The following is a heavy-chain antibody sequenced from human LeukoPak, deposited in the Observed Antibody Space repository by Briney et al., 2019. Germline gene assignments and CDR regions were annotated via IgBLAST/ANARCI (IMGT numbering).Heavy chain of an antibody. V-gene: IGHV4-4*07. CDR3: AREDYYYYYYMDV. CDR1: GGSIRSYY. Sequence: SETLSLTCTVSGGSIRSYYWSWIRQPAGKGLEGIGRIYTSGSTNYNPSLKSRVTMSVDTSKNQISLKLSSVTAADTAVYYCAREDYYYYYYMDVWGKGTTVTVSS. J-gene: IGHJ6*03. CDR2: IYTSGST.